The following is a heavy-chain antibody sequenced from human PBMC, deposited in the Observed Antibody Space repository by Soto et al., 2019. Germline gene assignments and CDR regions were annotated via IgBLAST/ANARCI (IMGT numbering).Heavy chain of an antibody. CDR2: ISAYNGNT. CDR3: ARYSLGTFGDPTEELTDY. Sequence: ASVKVSCKASGYTFTSYGIGCVRQAPGQGLEWIEWISAYNGNTNYAQKLQGRVTMTTDTSASTSYMELRSLRSADTAVYYCARYSLGTFGDPTEELTDYWAQGTLVIVSA. CDR1: GYTFTSYG. V-gene: IGHV1-18*01. J-gene: IGHJ4*02. D-gene: IGHD3-3*01.